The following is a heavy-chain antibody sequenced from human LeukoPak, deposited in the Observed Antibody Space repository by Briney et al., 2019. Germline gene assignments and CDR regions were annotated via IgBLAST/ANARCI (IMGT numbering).Heavy chain of an antibody. CDR1: GFTFSSDW. CDR2: IKPDGSEN. CDR3: ARERSCGGGDCYSIFES. V-gene: IGHV3-7*01. Sequence: SGGSLRLSCAASGFTFSSDWMSWVRQAPGKRLERVANIKPDGSENYYLDSVKGRFTTSRDNAKNSFYLQMNSLRGEDTAVYFCARERSCGGGDCYSIFESWGQGTLVTVSS. D-gene: IGHD2-21*02. J-gene: IGHJ4*02.